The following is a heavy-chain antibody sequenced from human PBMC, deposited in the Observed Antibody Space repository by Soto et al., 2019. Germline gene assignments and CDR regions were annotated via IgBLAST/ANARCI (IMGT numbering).Heavy chain of an antibody. J-gene: IGHJ4*02. Sequence: SETLSLTCAVSNFSISNGYYWSWIRQPPGKELQWLGSMYHRGIAYYNPSFEGRVTISVDTSKNQYSLSLTSVTAADTAIYYCAREAFHYYATTGFYSDYWGRGTPGHRLL. CDR3: AREAFHYYATTGFYSDY. V-gene: IGHV4-38-2*02. CDR1: NFSISNGYY. D-gene: IGHD3-9*01. CDR2: MYHRGIA.